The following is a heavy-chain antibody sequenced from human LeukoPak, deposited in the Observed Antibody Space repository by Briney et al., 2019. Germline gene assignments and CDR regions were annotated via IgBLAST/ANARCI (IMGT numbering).Heavy chain of an antibody. CDR3: ARQGYTASHYFLDY. CDR2: NYSTGST. J-gene: IGHJ4*02. Sequence: SETLSLTCDVSGDFIRIYWWGWVRQPAGKGLEWIGRNYSTGSTKFNPSLKSRLTMSMDTSTDQSSLKFSLKLTSVTPADTAMYFCARQGYTASHYFLDYWSQGILVTVSS. CDR1: GDFIRIYW. D-gene: IGHD3-10*01. V-gene: IGHV4-4*07.